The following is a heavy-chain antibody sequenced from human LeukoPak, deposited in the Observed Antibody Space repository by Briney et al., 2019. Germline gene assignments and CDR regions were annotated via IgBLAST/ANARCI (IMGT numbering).Heavy chain of an antibody. D-gene: IGHD6-13*01. CDR1: GFTFSNYN. V-gene: IGHV3-48*01. Sequence: GGSLRLSCAGSGFTFSNYNMNWVRQAPGKGLEWVSYISESGSPVFYADSVKGRFTISRDKSKNSLYLQMNSLRAEDTADYYCARGFGSSWLHYWGQGTLVTVSS. CDR3: ARGFGSSWLHY. J-gene: IGHJ4*02. CDR2: ISESGSPV.